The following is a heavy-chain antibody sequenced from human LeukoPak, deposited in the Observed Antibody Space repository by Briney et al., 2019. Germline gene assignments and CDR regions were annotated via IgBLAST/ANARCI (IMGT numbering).Heavy chain of an antibody. D-gene: IGHD3-10*01. Sequence: SQTLSLTCSVSGGSISSGSYDWGWVRQPAGKGLGWIGSIYYSGSTFYNPSLKSRVTISVDTSKNQFSLKLSSVTAADTAVYYCTRLDRFAGFWYFDLWGRGTLVTVSS. CDR2: IYYSGST. CDR1: GGSISSGSYD. CDR3: TRLDRFAGFWYFDL. J-gene: IGHJ2*01. V-gene: IGHV4-30-2*03.